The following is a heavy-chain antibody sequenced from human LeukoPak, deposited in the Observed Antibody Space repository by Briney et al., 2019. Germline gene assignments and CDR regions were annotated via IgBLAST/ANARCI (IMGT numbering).Heavy chain of an antibody. CDR2: IYHSGST. J-gene: IGHJ5*02. CDR3: ARDPITMTQIEDNWFDP. Sequence: SETLSLTCTVSGYSISSGYYWGWIRQPPGKGLEWIGSIYHSGSTYYNPSLKSRVTISVDTSKNQFSLKLSSVTAADTAVYYCARDPITMTQIEDNWFDPWGQGTLVTVSS. D-gene: IGHD3-22*01. V-gene: IGHV4-38-2*02. CDR1: GYSISSGYY.